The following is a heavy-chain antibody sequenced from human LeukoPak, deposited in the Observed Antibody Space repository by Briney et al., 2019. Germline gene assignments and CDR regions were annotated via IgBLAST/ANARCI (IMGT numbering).Heavy chain of an antibody. CDR1: GFTFSSYA. Sequence: GSLRLSCAASGFTFSSYAMSWVRQAPGKGLEWVSSISGSDGTTYYADSVKGRFTISRDNSKYTLSLQMNSLRAEDTAVYYCAKVDNWKYGHHDFWGQGTLVTVSS. CDR3: AKVDNWKYGHHDF. J-gene: IGHJ4*02. CDR2: ISGSDGTT. D-gene: IGHD1-1*01. V-gene: IGHV3-23*01.